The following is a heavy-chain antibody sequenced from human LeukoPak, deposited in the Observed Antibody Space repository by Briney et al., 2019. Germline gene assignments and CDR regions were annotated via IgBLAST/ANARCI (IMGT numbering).Heavy chain of an antibody. D-gene: IGHD2-8*01. CDR3: AKGIWALGGYCTNGVCYTAYFDY. CDR1: GFTFSSYA. J-gene: IGHJ4*02. Sequence: GGSLRLSCAASGFTFSSYAMSWVRQAPGKGLEWVSAISGSGGSTYYADSVKGRFTISRDNSKNTLYLQMNSLRAEDTAVYYCAKGIWALGGYCTNGVCYTAYFDYWGQGTLVTVSS. V-gene: IGHV3-23*01. CDR2: ISGSGGST.